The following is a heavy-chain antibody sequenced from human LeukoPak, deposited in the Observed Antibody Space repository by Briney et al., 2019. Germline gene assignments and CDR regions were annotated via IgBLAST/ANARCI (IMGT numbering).Heavy chain of an antibody. J-gene: IGHJ3*02. V-gene: IGHV3-11*04. CDR3: ARFPCGGDCSRDVAFDI. CDR1: GFTFSDYY. D-gene: IGHD2-21*02. CDR2: ISSSGSTI. Sequence: GGSLRLSCAASGFTFSDYYMSWIRQAPGKGLEWVSYISSSGSTIYYADSEKGRFTISRDNAKNSLYLQMNSLRAEDTAVYYCARFPCGGDCSRDVAFDIWGQGTMVTVSS.